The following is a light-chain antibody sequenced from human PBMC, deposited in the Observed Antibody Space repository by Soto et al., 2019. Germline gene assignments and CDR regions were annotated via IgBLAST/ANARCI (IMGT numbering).Light chain of an antibody. Sequence: DIQMTQSPASLSASVGDRVTITCRASQSIITYLNWYQQKPGKAPKLLMYAPSSLQSGVPSRFSGSGSETDFTLTISSLQPEDVATYYCQQTYSAPLTFGGGTKVDIK. J-gene: IGKJ4*01. CDR1: QSIITY. CDR2: APS. V-gene: IGKV1-39*01. CDR3: QQTYSAPLT.